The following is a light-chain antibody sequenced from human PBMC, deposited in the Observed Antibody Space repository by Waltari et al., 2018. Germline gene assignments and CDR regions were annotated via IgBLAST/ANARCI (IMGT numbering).Light chain of an antibody. J-gene: IGKJ4*01. V-gene: IGKV1-9*01. Sequence: DIQLTQSPSFLSASVGDRVTVTCRASQGISSSLAWYQQKPGKAPKLLIYSSSTLQSGVPARISGSGSGTEFTLTINSLQPEDVATYYCQQVKSDPVTFGGGTKVEIK. CDR3: QQVKSDPVT. CDR2: SSS. CDR1: QGISSS.